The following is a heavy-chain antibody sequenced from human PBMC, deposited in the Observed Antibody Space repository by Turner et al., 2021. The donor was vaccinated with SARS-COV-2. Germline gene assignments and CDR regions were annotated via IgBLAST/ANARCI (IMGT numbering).Heavy chain of an antibody. V-gene: IGHV4-39*01. CDR3: ATPSVSYDSSGYFHFDL. J-gene: IGHJ2*01. Sequence: QLQLQESGPGLVKPSETLSLTCTVSGGSISSSSYSWGWLRQPPGKGLEWIGSIYYSGSTYYTPSLKSRVSISVDTSKNQFSLRLSSVTAADTAVYYCATPSVSYDSSGYFHFDLWGRGTLVTVSS. D-gene: IGHD3-22*01. CDR2: IYYSGST. CDR1: GGSISSSSYS.